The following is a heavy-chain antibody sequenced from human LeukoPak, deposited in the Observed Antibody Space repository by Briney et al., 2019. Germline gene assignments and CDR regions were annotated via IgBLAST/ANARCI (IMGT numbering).Heavy chain of an antibody. CDR2: ISGSGGST. D-gene: IGHD1-26*01. CDR1: GFTFSSYA. V-gene: IGHV3-23*01. CDR3: AKHRGSYPYDTFDI. J-gene: IGHJ3*02. Sequence: PGGSLRLSCAASGFTFSSYAMSGVRRAPGEGVGWVSAISGSGGSTYYADPVTGRCTISRDNSKNPLYLQMNSLRAEDTAVYYCAKHRGSYPYDTFDIWGQGTMVTVSS.